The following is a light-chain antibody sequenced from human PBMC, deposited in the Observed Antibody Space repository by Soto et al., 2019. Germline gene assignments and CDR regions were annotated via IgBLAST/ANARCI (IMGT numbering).Light chain of an antibody. J-gene: IGKJ2*01. CDR2: GAS. Sequence: EIVLTQSPGTLSLSPGERATLSCRASQSVSSSYLAWYQQKPGQAPRLLIYGASSRATGIPDRFSGSGSGTDFTLTISRLEPEDLAVYYWQQYGSSPRTFGQGTKLEIK. CDR1: QSVSSSY. V-gene: IGKV3-20*01. CDR3: QQYGSSPRT.